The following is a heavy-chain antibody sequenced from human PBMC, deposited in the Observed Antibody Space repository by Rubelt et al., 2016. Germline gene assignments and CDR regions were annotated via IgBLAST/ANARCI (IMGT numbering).Heavy chain of an antibody. CDR2: INAGNGTT. CDR3: ARAQRSRLLMVCAPTWDY. CDR1: GYTFTSYA. D-gene: IGHD2-8*01. Sequence: QVQLVQSGAEVKKPGASVQVSCQASGYTFTSYAMHWVRQAPGQRLEWMGWINAGNGTTKYSQKFQGRVTITRDTSASTADRELSSRRAEDTAVYYGARAQRSRLLMVCAPTWDYWGQGTRVTVSS. V-gene: IGHV1-3*01. J-gene: IGHJ4*02.